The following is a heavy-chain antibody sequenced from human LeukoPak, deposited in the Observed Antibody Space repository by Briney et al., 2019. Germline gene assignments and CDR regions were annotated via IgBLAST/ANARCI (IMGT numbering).Heavy chain of an antibody. V-gene: IGHV1-2*02. CDR2: INPNSGGT. CDR1: GYTFTGYY. J-gene: IGHJ4*02. Sequence: ASVKVSCKASGYTFTGYYMHWVRQAPGQGLEWMGWINPNSGGTNYAQKFQGRVTMTRDTSISTAYMELSRLRSDDTAVYYCVKGLFGEYKGNDYWGQGTLVTVSS. CDR3: VKGLFGEYKGNDY. D-gene: IGHD3-10*02.